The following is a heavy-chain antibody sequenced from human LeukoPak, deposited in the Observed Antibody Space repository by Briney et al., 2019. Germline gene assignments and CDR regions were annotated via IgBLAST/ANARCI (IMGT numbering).Heavy chain of an antibody. V-gene: IGHV4-59*01. CDR2: IYYSGST. Sequence: PSETLSLTCTVSGGSISSYYWSWIRQPPGKGLEWIGYIYYSGSTNYNSSFKSRVTISVDTSKNQFSLKLSSVTAADTAVYYCARVTSGYDFWFSLWGQGTLVTVSS. D-gene: IGHD5-12*01. J-gene: IGHJ4*02. CDR1: GGSISSYY. CDR3: ARVTSGYDFWFSL.